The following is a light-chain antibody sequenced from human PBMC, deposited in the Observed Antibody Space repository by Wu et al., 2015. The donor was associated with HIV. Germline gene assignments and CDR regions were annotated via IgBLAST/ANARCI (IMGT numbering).Light chain of an antibody. CDR3: QQYNRWPPHI. Sequence: EIVMTQSPATLSVSPGERATLSCRASQSADGNVAWYQHKPGQAPRLLIYGASIRATGVPTRFIGSGSGTEFILTINSMQSEDFAIYYCQQYNRWPPHIFGQGTKLEIK. CDR2: GAS. J-gene: IGKJ2*01. CDR1: QSADGN. V-gene: IGKV3-15*01.